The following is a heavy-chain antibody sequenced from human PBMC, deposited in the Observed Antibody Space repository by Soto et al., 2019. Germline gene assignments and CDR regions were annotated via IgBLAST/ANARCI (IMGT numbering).Heavy chain of an antibody. CDR2: IYYTGST. J-gene: IGHJ4*02. CDR1: GGSVSSASYY. V-gene: IGHV4-61*01. D-gene: IGHD5-18*01. Sequence: SETLSLTCTVSGGSVSSASYYWTWIRQPPGKGLEWIGYIYYTGSTNYNPSLKSRVTMSVDTSTNQFSLKPTSVTAADAAVYYCARDIRGYSRAFDSWGRRTLVTVSS. CDR3: ARDIRGYSRAFDS.